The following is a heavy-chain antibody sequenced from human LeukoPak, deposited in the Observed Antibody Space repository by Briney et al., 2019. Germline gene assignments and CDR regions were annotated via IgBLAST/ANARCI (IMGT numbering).Heavy chain of an antibody. D-gene: IGHD6-19*01. CDR3: ARRGLGSGWLSYDY. CDR2: IYYTGST. J-gene: IGHJ4*02. Sequence: SETLSLTCTVSGGSISSNSYYWGWIRQPPGKGLEWIGNIYYTGSTYYNPSLKSRVTISIDTSKNQFSLKLSSVTAADTAVYYCARRGLGSGWLSYDYWGQGTLVTVSS. V-gene: IGHV4-39*01. CDR1: GGSISSNSYY.